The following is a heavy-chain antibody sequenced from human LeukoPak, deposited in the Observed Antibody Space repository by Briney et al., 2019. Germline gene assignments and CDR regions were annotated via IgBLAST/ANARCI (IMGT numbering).Heavy chain of an antibody. CDR2: INHSGST. D-gene: IGHD3-10*01. CDR1: GGSFSGYY. CDR3: ARGRRITMVRARYYFDY. J-gene: IGHJ4*02. V-gene: IGHV4-34*01. Sequence: SETLSLTCAVYGGSFSGYYWSWIRQPPGKGLEWIGEINHSGSTNYNPSFKSRVTISVDTSKNQFSLKLSSVTAADTAVYYCARGRRITMVRARYYFDYWGQGTLVTVSS.